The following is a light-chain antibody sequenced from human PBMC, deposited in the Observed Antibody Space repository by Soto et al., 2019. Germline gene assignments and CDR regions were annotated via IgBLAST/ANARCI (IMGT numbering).Light chain of an antibody. CDR2: DAY. Sequence: EVVLTQSPVTLSLSPGERATLSCRASQSFRGLLAWYQQKPGQDPRLLIYDAYNRATGIPPRFSGSGSGTDFTLTISSLVPEDSAVSYCQQRHMWPITFGQGTRLEIK. CDR1: QSFRGL. J-gene: IGKJ5*01. V-gene: IGKV3-11*01. CDR3: QQRHMWPIT.